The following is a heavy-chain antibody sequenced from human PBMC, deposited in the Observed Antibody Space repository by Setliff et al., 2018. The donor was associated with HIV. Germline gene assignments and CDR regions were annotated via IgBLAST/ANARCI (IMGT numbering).Heavy chain of an antibody. Sequence: GASVKVSCKASGYTFTDYYMHWVQQAPGKGLEWMGRVDPKNGKTLYAENLRGRITITADTSTDTAYMELNSLRSEDTAIYYCATLDYYGSATYNLALHYWGQGTLVTVSS. CDR2: VDPKNGKT. D-gene: IGHD3-10*01. J-gene: IGHJ4*02. CDR1: GYTFTDYY. V-gene: IGHV1-69-2*01. CDR3: ATLDYYGSATYNLALHY.